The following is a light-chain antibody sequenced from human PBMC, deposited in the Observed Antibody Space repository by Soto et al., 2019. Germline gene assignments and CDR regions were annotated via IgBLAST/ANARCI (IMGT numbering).Light chain of an antibody. CDR2: EVR. CDR3: SSYTSSSTVV. V-gene: IGLV2-18*02. J-gene: IGLJ2*01. Sequence: QSALTQPPSVSGSPGQSVTISCTGTSSDVGSYNRVSWYQQPPGTAPKLMIYEVRNRPSGVPDRFSGSKSGNTASLTISGLQAEDEADYYCSSYTSSSTVVFGGGTTLTVL. CDR1: SSDVGSYNR.